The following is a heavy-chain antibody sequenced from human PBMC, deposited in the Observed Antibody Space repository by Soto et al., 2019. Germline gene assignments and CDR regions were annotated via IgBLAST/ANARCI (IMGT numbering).Heavy chain of an antibody. V-gene: IGHV2-5*01. CDR1: GFSLSTSGVG. Sequence: QITLKESGPTLVKPTQTLTLTFTFSGFSLSTSGVGVGWIRQPPGKALEWLALIYWNDDKRYSPSLKSRLTITKDTSKNQVVFTMTNMDPVDTVTYYCAHSAILTGKDLAYFDYWGQGTLVTVSS. J-gene: IGHJ4*02. CDR2: IYWNDDK. D-gene: IGHD5-18*01. CDR3: AHSAILTGKDLAYFDY.